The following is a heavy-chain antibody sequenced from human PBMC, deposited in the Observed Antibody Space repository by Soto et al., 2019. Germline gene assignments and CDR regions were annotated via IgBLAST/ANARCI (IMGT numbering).Heavy chain of an antibody. V-gene: IGHV4-31*03. CDR3: ARDVGYCSSTSCYHVFDY. CDR1: GGSISSGVYY. D-gene: IGHD2-2*01. J-gene: IGHJ4*02. Sequence: SGTLSLTCTVSGGSISSGVYYWIWIRQHPGKGLEWIGYIYYSGSTYYNPSLKSRVTISVDTSKNQFSLKLSSVTAADTAVYYCARDVGYCSSTSCYHVFDYWGQGTLVTVSS. CDR2: IYYSGST.